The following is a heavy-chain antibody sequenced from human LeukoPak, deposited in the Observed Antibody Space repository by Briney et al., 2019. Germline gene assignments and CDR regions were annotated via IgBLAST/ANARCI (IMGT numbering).Heavy chain of an antibody. J-gene: IGHJ4*02. D-gene: IGHD6-19*01. CDR2: IYHTGST. Sequence: KSSETLSLTCSVSGYSISSGFYWGWIRQPPGMGLEWIGSIYHTGSTYYNPSLKSRVTISVDTSKNQFSLKLSSVTAADTAVYYCATAPGYSSGWYGYWGQGTLVTVSS. V-gene: IGHV4-38-2*02. CDR1: GYSISSGFY. CDR3: ATAPGYSSGWYGY.